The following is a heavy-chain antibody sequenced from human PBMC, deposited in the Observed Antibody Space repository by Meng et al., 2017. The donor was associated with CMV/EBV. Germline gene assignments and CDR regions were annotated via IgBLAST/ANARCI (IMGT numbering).Heavy chain of an antibody. CDR2: INHSGST. D-gene: IGHD3-10*01. J-gene: IGHJ5*02. V-gene: IGHV4-34*01. CDR3: ARGFTGVLLWFGESLGWFDP. Sequence: QVQVQEWGAGLLKPSETLSLTCAVYGGSFSGYYWSWIRQPPGKGLEWIGEINHSGSTNYNPSLKSRVTISVDTSKNQFSLKLSSVTAADTAVYYCARGFTGVLLWFGESLGWFDPWGQGTLVTVSS. CDR1: GGSFSGYY.